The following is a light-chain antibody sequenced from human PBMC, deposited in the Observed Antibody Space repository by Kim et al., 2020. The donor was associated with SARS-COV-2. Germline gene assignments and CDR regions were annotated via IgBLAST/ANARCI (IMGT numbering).Light chain of an antibody. V-gene: IGKV1-5*03. Sequence: SVGDSVTISCRASENIGTWLAWYQQKPGRAPSLLIYLASTLESGVPSRFSGTGSGTEFSLSITSLQPDDFATYYCQHYSRFPYTFGQGTKLEI. CDR3: QHYSRFPYT. J-gene: IGKJ2*01. CDR2: LAS. CDR1: ENIGTW.